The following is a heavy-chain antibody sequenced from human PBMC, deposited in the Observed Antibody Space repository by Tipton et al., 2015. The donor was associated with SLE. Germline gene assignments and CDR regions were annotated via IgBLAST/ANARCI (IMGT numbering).Heavy chain of an antibody. J-gene: IGHJ4*02. CDR3: ARLWFRESYFDS. D-gene: IGHD3-10*01. CDR1: GFSISTGFY. Sequence: GLVKPSETLSLICTVSGFSISTGFYWGWIRQAPGRGLEWIGYIFYSWATYYNPSLKSPLTISLDTSTNQFSLRLNSVTAADTAMSYCARLWFRESYFDSWSQGMLVTVSS. CDR2: IFYSWAT. V-gene: IGHV4-61*01.